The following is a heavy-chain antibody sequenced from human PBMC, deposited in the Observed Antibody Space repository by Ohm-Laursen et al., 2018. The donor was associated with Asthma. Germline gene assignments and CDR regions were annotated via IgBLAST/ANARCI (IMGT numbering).Heavy chain of an antibody. J-gene: IGHJ5*02. CDR3: AAGTLDP. CDR2: ISYDGSNK. D-gene: IGHD1-1*01. Sequence: SLRLSCTASGFTFSSYAMHWVRQAPGKGLEWVAVISYDGSNKYYADSVKGRFTISRDNSKNTLYLQMNSLRAEDTAVYYCAAGTLDPWGQGTLVTVSS. CDR1: GFTFSSYA. V-gene: IGHV3-30*04.